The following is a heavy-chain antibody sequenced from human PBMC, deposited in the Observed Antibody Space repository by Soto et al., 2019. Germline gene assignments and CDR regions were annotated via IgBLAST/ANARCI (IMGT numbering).Heavy chain of an antibody. J-gene: IGHJ6*02. CDR2: IYPGDSDT. Sequence: GASLKLSCKGSLYSLTSYWLGWVRQMPGKGLEWMGIIYPGDSDTRYSPSFQGQVAISADKSTSTAYLEWNSLKASDTAMYYFARGDYGIVSGDYKSYYGMDVWGQGATVTVSS. D-gene: IGHD3-9*01. V-gene: IGHV5-51*03. CDR1: LYSLTSYW. CDR3: ARGDYGIVSGDYKSYYGMDV.